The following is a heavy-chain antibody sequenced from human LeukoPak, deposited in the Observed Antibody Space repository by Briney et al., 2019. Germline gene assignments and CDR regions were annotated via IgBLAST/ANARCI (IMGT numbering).Heavy chain of an antibody. Sequence: SETLSLTCTVSGGSISSSSYYWGWIRQPPGKGLEWIGSIYFSGSTYYNPSLKSRVTISVDTSKNQFSLKLSSVTAADTAVYYCARHRNEYDYGDYQVIDYWGQGTLVTVSS. CDR1: GGSISSSSYY. V-gene: IGHV4-39*01. CDR2: IYFSGST. J-gene: IGHJ4*02. CDR3: ARHRNEYDYGDYQVIDY. D-gene: IGHD4-17*01.